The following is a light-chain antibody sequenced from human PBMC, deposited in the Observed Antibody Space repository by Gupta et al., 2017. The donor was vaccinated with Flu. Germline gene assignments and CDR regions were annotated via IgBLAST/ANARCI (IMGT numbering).Light chain of an antibody. CDR3: AVWDNSLKGL. J-gene: IGLJ3*02. CDR2: DNN. V-gene: IGLV1-44*01. Sequence: QSVVTQPPSVSATPGQTVTISCFGSSSNIGSNDVFWYRQDPGAAPKLLIFDNNQRPSGVPDRFSASKFGTSASLDISGLQSEDEADYYCAVWDNSLKGLFGGGTKLTVL. CDR1: SSNIGSND.